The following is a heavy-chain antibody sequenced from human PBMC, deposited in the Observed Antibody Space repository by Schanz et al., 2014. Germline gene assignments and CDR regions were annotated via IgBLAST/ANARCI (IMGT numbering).Heavy chain of an antibody. Sequence: EVQLLESGGGLVQPGGSLRLSCTTSGLIFSTYTLNWVRQAPGKGLEWISYISFSGNTIYYADSVKGRFTISRDNSKNTLYLQMNSLRAEDTGVYYCARGREVVAKIFDVWGQGTMVTVSS. V-gene: IGHV3-48*01. CDR1: GLIFSTYT. CDR3: ARGREVVAKIFDV. D-gene: IGHD3-22*01. CDR2: ISFSGNTI. J-gene: IGHJ3*01.